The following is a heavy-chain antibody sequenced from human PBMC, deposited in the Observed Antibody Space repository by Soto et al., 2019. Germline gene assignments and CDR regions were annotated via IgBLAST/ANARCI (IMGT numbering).Heavy chain of an antibody. V-gene: IGHV4-39*01. D-gene: IGHD1-26*01. Sequence: QLQLQESGPGLVKPSETLSLTCTVSGGSISSSNYHWGWIRQPPGKGLEWIGSMYSGSTYYNPSLKGRLTMSVATSKNQFPLTLTSVTAADTALYHCARHVGTSPPGSWGQGTLVTVSS. J-gene: IGHJ4*02. CDR3: ARHVGTSPPGS. CDR2: MYSGST. CDR1: GGSISSSNYH.